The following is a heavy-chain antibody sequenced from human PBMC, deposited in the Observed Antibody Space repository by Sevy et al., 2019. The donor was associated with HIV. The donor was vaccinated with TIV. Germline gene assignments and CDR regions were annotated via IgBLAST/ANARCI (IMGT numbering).Heavy chain of an antibody. V-gene: IGHV3-72*01. Sequence: GSLRLSCAASGFTFSDHYVDWVRQAPGKGLEWVGRIRNRPNTYTTEYAASVEGRFTISRDDSKNSLYLQMNSLKTEDSAVYYCVRGPNCGVGGCQQISPYCLDVWGKWATVTVSS. CDR3: VRGPNCGVGGCQQISPYCLDV. CDR1: GFTFSDHY. D-gene: IGHD2-21*01. CDR2: IRNRPNTYTT. J-gene: IGHJ6*03.